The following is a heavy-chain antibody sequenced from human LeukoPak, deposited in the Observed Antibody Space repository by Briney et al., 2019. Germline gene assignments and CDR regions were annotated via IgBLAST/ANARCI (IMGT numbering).Heavy chain of an antibody. CDR2: INHSGST. V-gene: IGHV4-34*01. CDR3: ARGRGYSSSWYY. D-gene: IGHD6-13*01. CDR1: GGSFSGYY. Sequence: SETLSLTCAVYGGSFSGYYWSWIRQPPGKGLEWIGEINHSGSTNYNPSLKSRVTISVDTSKNQFSLKLSSVTAADTAVYYCARGRGYSSSWYYWGQGTLVTVSS. J-gene: IGHJ4*02.